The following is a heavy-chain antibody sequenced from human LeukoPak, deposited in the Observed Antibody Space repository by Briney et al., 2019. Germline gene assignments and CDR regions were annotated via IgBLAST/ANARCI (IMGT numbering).Heavy chain of an antibody. CDR2: IIPIFGTA. V-gene: IGHV1-69*13. Sequence: ASVKVSCKASGGTFSSYAISWVRQAPGQGLEWMGGIIPIFGTANYAQKFQGRVTITADESTSTAYMELSSLRSEDTAVYYCARAPDMVRGVISDYYYGMDVWGKGTTVTVSS. D-gene: IGHD3-10*01. J-gene: IGHJ6*04. CDR1: GGTFSSYA. CDR3: ARAPDMVRGVISDYYYGMDV.